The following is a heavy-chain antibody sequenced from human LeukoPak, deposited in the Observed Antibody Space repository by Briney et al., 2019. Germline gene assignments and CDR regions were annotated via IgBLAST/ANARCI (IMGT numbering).Heavy chain of an antibody. CDR3: AGGEYCTSTSCYLLDSGNWFDP. J-gene: IGHJ5*02. CDR1: GYTFTSYG. V-gene: IGHV1-18*01. Sequence: ASVKVSCKASGYTFTSYGISWVRQAPGQGLEWMGWISAYNGNTNYAQKLQGRVTMTTDTSTSTAYMELRSLRSDDTAVYYCAGGEYCTSTSCYLLDSGNWFDPWSQGTLVTVSS. D-gene: IGHD2-2*01. CDR2: ISAYNGNT.